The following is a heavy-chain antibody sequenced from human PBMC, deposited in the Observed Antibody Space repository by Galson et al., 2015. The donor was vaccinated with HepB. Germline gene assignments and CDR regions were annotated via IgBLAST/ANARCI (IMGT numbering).Heavy chain of an antibody. V-gene: IGHV3-30*18. Sequence: SLRLSCAASGFTFSSYGMHWVRQAPGKGLEWVAVISYDGSNKYYADSVKGRFTISRDNSKNTLYLQMNSLRAEDTAVYYCAKTAAAGTLGKYFDYWGQGTLVTVSS. D-gene: IGHD6-13*01. CDR2: ISYDGSNK. J-gene: IGHJ4*02. CDR1: GFTFSSYG. CDR3: AKTAAAGTLGKYFDY.